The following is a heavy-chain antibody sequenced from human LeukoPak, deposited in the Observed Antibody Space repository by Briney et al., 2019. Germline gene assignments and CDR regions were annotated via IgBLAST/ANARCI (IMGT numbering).Heavy chain of an antibody. D-gene: IGHD6-19*01. Sequence: GGSLRLSCAASGFTFSNYWMSWVRQAPGKGLEWVANIKQDGSEKYYVDSVKGRFTISRDNAKNSLYLQMNSLRAEDTALYYCARDTAGNDYWGQGTLVTVSS. V-gene: IGHV3-7*01. J-gene: IGHJ4*02. CDR3: ARDTAGNDY. CDR1: GFTFSNYW. CDR2: IKQDGSEK.